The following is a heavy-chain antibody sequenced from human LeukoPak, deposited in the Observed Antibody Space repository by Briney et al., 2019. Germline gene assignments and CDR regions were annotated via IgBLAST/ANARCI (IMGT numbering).Heavy chain of an antibody. D-gene: IGHD6-19*01. CDR3: SRQSAGWYLPDY. CDR2: IYPDDFET. J-gene: IGHJ4*02. CDR1: GYSFNTYW. V-gene: IGHV5-51*01. Sequence: GESLQISCQGFGYSFNTYWIAWVRQVSGKGLEWVGIIYPDDFETKYSPSFQGQVSISADKSINTAYLQWSSVKASDSALYYCSRQSAGWYLPDYWGQGTLVTVSS.